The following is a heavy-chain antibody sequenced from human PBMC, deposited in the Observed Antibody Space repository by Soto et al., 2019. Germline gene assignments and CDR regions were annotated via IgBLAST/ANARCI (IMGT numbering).Heavy chain of an antibody. CDR3: ARGRRGDSSGWYGPSGYFDY. D-gene: IGHD6-19*01. V-gene: IGHV4-59*01. J-gene: IGHJ4*02. CDR1: GGSISSYY. CDR2: IYYSGST. Sequence: SETLSLTCTVSGGSISSYYWSWIRQPPGKGLEWIGYIYYSGSTNYNPSLKSRVTISVDTSKNQFSLKLSSVTAADTAVYYCARGRRGDSSGWYGPSGYFDYWGQGTLVTVSS.